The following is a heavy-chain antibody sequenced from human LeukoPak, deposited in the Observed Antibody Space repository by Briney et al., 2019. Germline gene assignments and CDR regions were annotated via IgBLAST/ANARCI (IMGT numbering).Heavy chain of an antibody. V-gene: IGHV2-5*02. CDR1: GFSLSTSGVG. CDR2: IYWDDDE. J-gene: IGHJ4*02. Sequence: SGPTLVNPTQTPTLTCTFSGFSLSTSGVGVGWIRQPPGKALDWLALIYWDDDERYSPSLKSRLTITKDTSKNQVVLTMTNMDPVDTATYYCAHSLRGDGVNDPAYYFDYWGQGTLVTVSS. D-gene: IGHD1-1*01. CDR3: AHSLRGDGVNDPAYYFDY.